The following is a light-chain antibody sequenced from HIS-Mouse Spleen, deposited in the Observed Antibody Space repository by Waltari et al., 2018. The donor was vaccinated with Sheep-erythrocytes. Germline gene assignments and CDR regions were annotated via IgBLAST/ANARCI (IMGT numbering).Light chain of an antibody. Sequence: SYELTQPPSVSVSPGQTARITCSGDALPKKYAYWYQQKSGQAPVLVIYEDSKRTSGIPERFSGSTSGTMATVTISGAQVEDEADYYCYSTDSSGNHWVFGGGTKLTVL. CDR2: EDS. J-gene: IGLJ3*02. CDR3: YSTDSSGNHWV. CDR1: ALPKKY. V-gene: IGLV3-10*01.